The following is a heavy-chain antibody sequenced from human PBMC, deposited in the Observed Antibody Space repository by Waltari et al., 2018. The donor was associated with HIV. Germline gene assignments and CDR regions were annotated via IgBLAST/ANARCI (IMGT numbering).Heavy chain of an antibody. Sequence: QVQLVQSGAVVKKPGASVRISCETYGYTLLSYALPWVRQAPGQRPEWMGWINVGNYNTKYSQKFQDRVTITGDTSASTGYLDLSSLTSEDTAVYFCAREYDFWSGGYHYYGMDVWGQGTTVTVSS. CDR1: GYTLLSYA. CDR3: AREYDFWSGGYHYYGMDV. CDR2: INVGNYNT. V-gene: IGHV1-3*01. D-gene: IGHD3-3*01. J-gene: IGHJ6*02.